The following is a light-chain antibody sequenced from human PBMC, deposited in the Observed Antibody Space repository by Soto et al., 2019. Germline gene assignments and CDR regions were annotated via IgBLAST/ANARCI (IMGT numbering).Light chain of an antibody. CDR3: LHYSTWPPLYT. V-gene: IGKV3-15*01. CDR1: QSVSSY. J-gene: IGKJ2*01. CDR2: DAS. Sequence: EIVMTQSPATLSVSLGERVTLSCRASQSVSSYLAWYQQKPGQAPRLLISDASTRATDIPDRFSGSGSGTDFTLTLSSLQSTDLAVYYCLHYSTWPPLYTFGQGTKLEI.